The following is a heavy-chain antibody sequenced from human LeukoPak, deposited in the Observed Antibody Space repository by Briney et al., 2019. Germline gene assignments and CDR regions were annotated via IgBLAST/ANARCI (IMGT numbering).Heavy chain of an antibody. V-gene: IGHV4-59*01. CDR1: GVSISTYY. Sequence: SETLSLTCTVSGVSISTYYWSWIRQPPGKGLEWIGYFYNSGTTNHNPSLKPRVTISVDTSKNQFSLMLTSVTAADTAVYYCARGDSWFGPWGQGTLVTVSS. J-gene: IGHJ5*02. CDR3: ARGDSWFGP. CDR2: FYNSGTT.